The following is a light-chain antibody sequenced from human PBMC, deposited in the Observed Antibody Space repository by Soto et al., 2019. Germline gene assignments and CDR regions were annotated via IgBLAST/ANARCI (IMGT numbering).Light chain of an antibody. CDR2: AAS. J-gene: IGKJ2*01. V-gene: IGKV1-8*01. CDR1: QGISSY. CDR3: QQYYSYPMYT. Sequence: AIRMTQSPSSLSASTGDRVTITCRASQGISSYLAWYQQKPGKAPKLLIYAASTLESGGPSRFSGSGSATDFTLTISFLQSEDFATYYCQQYYSYPMYTFGQGTKLVIK.